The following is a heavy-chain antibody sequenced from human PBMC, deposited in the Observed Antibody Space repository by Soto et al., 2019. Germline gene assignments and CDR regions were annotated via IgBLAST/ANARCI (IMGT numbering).Heavy chain of an antibody. CDR2: IYHSGST. CDR3: ARVTYYYDSSGYYHRWFDP. CDR1: GYSISSGYY. Sequence: SETLSLTCAVSGYSISSGYYWGWIRQPPGKGLEWIGSIYHSGSTYYSPSLKSRVTISVDTSKNQFSLKLSSVTAADTAVYYCARVTYYYDSSGYYHRWFDPWGQGTLVTVSS. J-gene: IGHJ5*02. V-gene: IGHV4-38-2*01. D-gene: IGHD3-22*01.